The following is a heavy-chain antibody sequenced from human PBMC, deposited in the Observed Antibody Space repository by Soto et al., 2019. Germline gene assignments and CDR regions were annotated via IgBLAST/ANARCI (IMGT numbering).Heavy chain of an antibody. CDR2: IRSKANNYAT. CDR1: GFTFSASA. CDR3: TRHVADY. D-gene: IGHD2-21*01. J-gene: IGHJ4*02. Sequence: EVQLVESGGGLVQPGGSLKLSCAASGFTFSASAMHWVRQASGKGLEWVGRIRSKANNYATAYAASVTGRFTISRDDSKNTAYLQMDGLKTEDTAVYYCTRHVADYWGQGTLVTVSS. V-gene: IGHV3-73*01.